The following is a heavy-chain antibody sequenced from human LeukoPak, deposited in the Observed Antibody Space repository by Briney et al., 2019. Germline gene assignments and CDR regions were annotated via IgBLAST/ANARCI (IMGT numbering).Heavy chain of an antibody. CDR2: INPNSGGT. J-gene: IGHJ5*02. CDR3: ARDQVLITAALTNWFDP. V-gene: IGHV1-2*02. D-gene: IGHD6-13*01. CDR1: GYTFTGHY. Sequence: GASVKVSCKASGYTFTGHYMHWVRQAPGQGLEWMGWINPNSGGTQYAQKFQGRVALSRDTSISTAYMELSRLRSDHTAMYYCARDQVLITAALTNWFDPWGQGTLVTVSS.